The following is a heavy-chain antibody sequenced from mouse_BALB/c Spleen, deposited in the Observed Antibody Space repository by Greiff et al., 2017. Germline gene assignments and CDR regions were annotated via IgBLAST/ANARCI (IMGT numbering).Heavy chain of an antibody. V-gene: IGHV14-3*02. J-gene: IGHJ3*01. CDR1: GFNIKDTY. D-gene: IGHD1-1*01. Sequence: EVQLQQSGAELVKPGASVKLSCTASGFNIKDTYMHWVKQRPEQGLEWIGRIDPANGNTKYDPKFQGKATITADTSSNTAYLQLSSLTSEDTAVYYCLLLRDFAYWGQGTLVTVSA. CDR2: IDPANGNT. CDR3: LLLRDFAY.